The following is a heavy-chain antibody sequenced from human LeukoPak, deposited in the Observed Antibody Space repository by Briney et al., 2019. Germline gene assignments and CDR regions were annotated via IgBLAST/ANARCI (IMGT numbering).Heavy chain of an antibody. V-gene: IGHV3-23*01. CDR1: GFTFSSYA. Sequence: GGSLRLSCAASGFTFSSYAMSWVRQAPGKGLEWVSAISGSGGSTYYADSVKGRFTISRDNSKNTLYLQMNSLRAEDTAVYYCAKGAGYYYDSSGYYFDYWGQGTLVTVSS. J-gene: IGHJ4*02. CDR3: AKGAGYYYDSSGYYFDY. CDR2: ISGSGGST. D-gene: IGHD3-22*01.